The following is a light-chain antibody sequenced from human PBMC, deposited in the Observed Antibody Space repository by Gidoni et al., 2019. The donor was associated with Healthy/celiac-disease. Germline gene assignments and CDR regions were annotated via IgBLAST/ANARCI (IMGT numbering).Light chain of an antibody. J-gene: IGLJ3*02. V-gene: IGLV3-25*02. CDR3: QSADSSGTFWV. CDR2: KDR. CDR1: ALPKQY. Sequence: SYELTQPPSVSVSPGQTASITCSGDALPKQYAYWYQQKPGQAPVLVIYKDRERPSGIPERFSGSSSGTTVTLTIRGGQAEDEADYYCQSADSSGTFWVFGGGTKLTVL.